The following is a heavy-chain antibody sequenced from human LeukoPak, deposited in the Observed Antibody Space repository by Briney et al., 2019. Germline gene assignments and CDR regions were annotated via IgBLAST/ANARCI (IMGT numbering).Heavy chain of an antibody. CDR1: GFTFSSYW. Sequence: GGSLRLSCAASGFTFSSYWMSWVRQAPGKGLEWVANIKQDGSEKYYVDSVKGRFTISRDNAKNSLYLQMNSLRAEDTAVYYCARDDYDFWSGYYARAYWGRGTLVTVSS. CDR3: ARDDYDFWSGYYARAY. D-gene: IGHD3-3*01. V-gene: IGHV3-7*01. CDR2: IKQDGSEK. J-gene: IGHJ4*02.